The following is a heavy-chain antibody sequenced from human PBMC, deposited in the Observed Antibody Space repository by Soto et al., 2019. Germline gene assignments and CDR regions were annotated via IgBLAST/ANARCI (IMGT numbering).Heavy chain of an antibody. CDR2: IYWDDDK. J-gene: IGHJ5*02. V-gene: IGHV2-5*02. D-gene: IGHD2-15*01. CDR1: GFSLSTSGVG. Sequence: QITLKESGPPLVKPTQTLTLTCTFSGFSLSTSGVGVGWIRQPPGKALEWLALIYWDDDKRYSPSLKSRLTITKDTSKNQVVLTMTNMDPVDTATYYCAHSLGYCSGGSCYARNWFDPWGQGTLVTVSS. CDR3: AHSLGYCSGGSCYARNWFDP.